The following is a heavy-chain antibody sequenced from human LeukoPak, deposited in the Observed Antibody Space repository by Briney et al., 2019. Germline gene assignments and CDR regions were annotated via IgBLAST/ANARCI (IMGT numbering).Heavy chain of an antibody. D-gene: IGHD3-22*01. J-gene: IGHJ4*02. CDR2: IWYDGSNK. CDR3: ARDYNYYDRSDYYDYFDY. CDR1: GFTFSSYG. V-gene: IGHV3-33*01. Sequence: GGSLRLSCAASGFTFSSYGMHWVRQAPGKGLEWVAAIWYDGSNKYYADSVKGRFTISRDQSKNTLYLQMNSLTAEDTAVYYCARDYNYYDRSDYYDYFDYWGQGTLVTVAS.